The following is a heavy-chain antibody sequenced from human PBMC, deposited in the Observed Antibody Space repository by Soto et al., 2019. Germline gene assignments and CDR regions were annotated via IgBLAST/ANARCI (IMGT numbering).Heavy chain of an antibody. J-gene: IGHJ3*02. CDR2: IPGSADST. Sequence: EVQLLDSGGGLVQPGGSLRLSCAASGFIFSSLAMSWVRQAPGKGLEWVSAIPGSADSTYYPDSVKGRFTISRDNSKNTLYLQMNSLRAEDTAVYYCAKKLPEAVSHFAIDIWGHGTMVTVSS. V-gene: IGHV3-23*01. D-gene: IGHD2-2*01. CDR1: GFIFSSLA. CDR3: AKKLPEAVSHFAIDI.